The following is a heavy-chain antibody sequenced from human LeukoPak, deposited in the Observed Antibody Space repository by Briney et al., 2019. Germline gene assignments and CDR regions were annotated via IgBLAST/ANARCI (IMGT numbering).Heavy chain of an antibody. Sequence: GSSVRLSCAASGYTFDNYAIHWVRQAPGKGLEWVGGINSYSNFIAYADSLGGRFTIYRHNAKHSLYLQMNSLRSEYTALYYCTRASGYCVNGVCDIYFQEWGKGTLVTVSS. D-gene: IGHD2-8*01. CDR3: TRASGYCVNGVCDIYFQE. J-gene: IGHJ1*01. CDR1: GYTFDNYA. CDR2: INSYSNFI. V-gene: IGHV3-9*01.